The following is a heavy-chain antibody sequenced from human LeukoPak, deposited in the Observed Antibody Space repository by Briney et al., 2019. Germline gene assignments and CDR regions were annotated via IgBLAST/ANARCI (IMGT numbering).Heavy chain of an antibody. CDR1: GYTFTSYG. V-gene: IGHV1-18*04. J-gene: IGHJ4*02. D-gene: IGHD6-13*01. CDR3: AREVAAGYFDS. CDR2: ISVYNGNT. Sequence: ASVKVSCKASGYTFTSYGISGVRQAPGQGREWMGWISVYNGNTNYAQKLQGRVTMTTDTSTSTAYMELRSLGSDDTAVYYCAREVAAGYFDSWGQGTLVTVSS.